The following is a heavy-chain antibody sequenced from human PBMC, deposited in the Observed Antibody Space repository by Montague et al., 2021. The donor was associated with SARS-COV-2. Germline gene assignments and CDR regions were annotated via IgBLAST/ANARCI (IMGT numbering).Heavy chain of an antibody. Sequence: SETLSLTCIVSGSSVRSYYWSWIRQPPGKGLEWIGYIYDSGSTNYNSSLKSRVTISVGTSKNQFSLKLSSVTAADTAVYYCARENTVTMFGGPYYIDSWGQGTLVTVSA. D-gene: IGHD3-10*02. V-gene: IGHV4-59*02. CDR3: ARENTVTMFGGPYYIDS. J-gene: IGHJ4*02. CDR1: GSSVRSYY. CDR2: IYDSGST.